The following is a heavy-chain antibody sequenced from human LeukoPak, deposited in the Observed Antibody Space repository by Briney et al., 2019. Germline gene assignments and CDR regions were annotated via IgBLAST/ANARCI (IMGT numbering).Heavy chain of an antibody. CDR1: GYTFTGYY. J-gene: IGHJ4*02. CDR2: INPNSGGT. CDR3: ARGEYYYDSSGYSFDN. Sequence: ASVKVSCKASGYTFTGYYMHWVRQAPGQGLEWMGRINPNSGGTNYAQKFQGRVTMTRDTSISTAYMELSRLRSDDTAVYYCARGEYYYDSSGYSFDNWGQGTLVTVSS. D-gene: IGHD3-22*01. V-gene: IGHV1-2*06.